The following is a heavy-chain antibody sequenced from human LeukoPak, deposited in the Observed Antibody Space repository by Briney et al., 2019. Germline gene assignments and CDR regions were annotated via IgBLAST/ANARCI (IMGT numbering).Heavy chain of an antibody. CDR2: INSDGSST. V-gene: IGHV3-74*01. D-gene: IGHD4-11*01. CDR3: TTAWGATETTSFFDQ. Sequence: GGSLRLSCAASGITFSSYWMHWVRQGPGKGLMWVSHINSDGSSTNYADPVKGRFTISRDNAKSTLYLQMNNLRAEDTAMYYCTTAWGATETTSFFDQWGQGTLVTVSS. J-gene: IGHJ4*02. CDR1: GITFSSYW.